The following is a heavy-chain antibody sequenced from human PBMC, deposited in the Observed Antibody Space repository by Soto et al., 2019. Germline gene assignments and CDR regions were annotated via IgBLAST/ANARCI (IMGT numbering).Heavy chain of an antibody. CDR2: INPNSGGT. Sequence: ASVKVSCKASGYTFTGYYMHWVRQAPGQGLEWMGWINPNSGGTNYAQKFQGWVTMTRDTSISTAYMELSRLRSDDTAVYYCARGGVTVDTAMVVDYWGQGTLVTVSS. CDR1: GYTFTGYY. J-gene: IGHJ4*02. CDR3: ARGGVTVDTAMVVDY. V-gene: IGHV1-2*04. D-gene: IGHD5-18*01.